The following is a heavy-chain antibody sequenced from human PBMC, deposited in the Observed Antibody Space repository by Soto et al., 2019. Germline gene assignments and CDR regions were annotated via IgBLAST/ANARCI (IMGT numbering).Heavy chain of an antibody. J-gene: IGHJ4*02. CDR2: ISGSGDST. CDR1: GFTFSSYA. Sequence: EVQLLESGGGLVQPGGSLRLSCAASGFTFSSYAMIWVRQAPGKGLEWVSVISGSGDSTYYADSVKGRFTISRDNSKNTLYLQMNSLRAEDTAVYYCASRSSGWYFDYWGQGTLITVSS. D-gene: IGHD6-19*01. CDR3: ASRSSGWYFDY. V-gene: IGHV3-23*01.